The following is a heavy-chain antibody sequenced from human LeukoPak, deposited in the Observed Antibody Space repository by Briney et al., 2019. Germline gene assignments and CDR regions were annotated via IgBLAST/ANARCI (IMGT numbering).Heavy chain of an antibody. V-gene: IGHV1-18*01. J-gene: IGHJ4*02. CDR2: ISAYNGNT. CDR3: ARSPFPRLPLYCDY. Sequence: ASVKVSCKASGYTFTSYGISWVRQAPGQGLEWMGWISAYNGNTNYAQKLQGRVTMTTDTSTSTAYMELRSLRSDDTAVYYCARSPFPRLPLYCDYWGQGTLVTVSS. CDR1: GYTFTSYG. D-gene: IGHD6-25*01.